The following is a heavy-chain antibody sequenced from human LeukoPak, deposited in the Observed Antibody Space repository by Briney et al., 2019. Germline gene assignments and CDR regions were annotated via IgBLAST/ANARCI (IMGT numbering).Heavy chain of an antibody. V-gene: IGHV4-31*03. D-gene: IGHD2-2*01. Sequence: SQTLSLTCTVSGGSISSGGYYWSWIRQHPGKGLEWIGYIYYSGSTYYNPSLKSRVTISVDTSKNQFSLKLSSVTAADTAVYYCARDVGYCSSTSCYEVWFDPWGQGTLVTVSS. CDR3: ARDVGYCSSTSCYEVWFDP. J-gene: IGHJ5*02. CDR2: IYYSGST. CDR1: GGSISSGGYY.